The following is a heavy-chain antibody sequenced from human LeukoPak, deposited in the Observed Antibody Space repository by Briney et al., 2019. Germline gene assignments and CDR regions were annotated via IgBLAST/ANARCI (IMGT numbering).Heavy chain of an antibody. CDR1: GGSFSGYY. D-gene: IGHD3-3*01. Sequence: SETLSLTCAVYGGSFSGYYWSWIRQPPGKGLEWIGEINHSGSTNYNPSLKSRVTISVDTSKNQFSLKLSSVTAADTAVYYCASVDFWSKHFDYWGQGTLVTVSS. CDR3: ASVDFWSKHFDY. V-gene: IGHV4-34*01. CDR2: INHSGST. J-gene: IGHJ4*02.